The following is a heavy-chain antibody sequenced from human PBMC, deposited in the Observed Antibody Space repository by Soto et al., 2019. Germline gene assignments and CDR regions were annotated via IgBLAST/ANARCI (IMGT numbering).Heavy chain of an antibody. CDR2: IYYSGST. D-gene: IGHD2-21*02. V-gene: IGHV4-31*03. J-gene: IGHJ6*02. CDR3: ARGWGGDCHYGMDV. Sequence: QVQLQESGPGLVKPSQTLSLTCTVSGGSISSGGYYWTWIRQHPGKVLAWIGYIYYSGSTYYNPSLKSRFTRSVDRSKDQLSLKLSSVTAADTAVYYWARGWGGDCHYGMDVWGQGTTVTVS. CDR1: GGSISSGGYY.